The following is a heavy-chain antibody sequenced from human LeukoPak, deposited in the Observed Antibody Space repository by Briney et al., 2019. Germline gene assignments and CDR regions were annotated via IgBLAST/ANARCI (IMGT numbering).Heavy chain of an antibody. CDR3: ARDRNYMDV. V-gene: IGHV4-38-2*02. CDR1: GYSISSGYY. Sequence: SETLSLTCTVSGYSISSGYYWGWIRQPPGKGLEWIGYIYYSGSTNYNPSLKSRVTISVDTSKNQFSLKLSSVTAADTAVYYCARDRNYMDVWGKGTTVTVSS. CDR2: IYYSGST. J-gene: IGHJ6*03.